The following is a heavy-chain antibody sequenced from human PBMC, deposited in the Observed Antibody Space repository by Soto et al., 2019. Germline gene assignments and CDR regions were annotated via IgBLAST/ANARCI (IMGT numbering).Heavy chain of an antibody. V-gene: IGHV3-21*01. D-gene: IGHD6-19*01. CDR2: ISSSSSYI. CDR1: GFTFSSYS. Sequence: GGSLRLSCAASGFTFSSYSMNWVRQAPGKGLEWVSSISSSSSYIYYADSVKGRFTISRDNAKNSLYLQMNSLRAEDTAVYYCARDRGYSSGWYSAGGYYYGMDVWGQGTTVTVSS. CDR3: ARDRGYSSGWYSAGGYYYGMDV. J-gene: IGHJ6*02.